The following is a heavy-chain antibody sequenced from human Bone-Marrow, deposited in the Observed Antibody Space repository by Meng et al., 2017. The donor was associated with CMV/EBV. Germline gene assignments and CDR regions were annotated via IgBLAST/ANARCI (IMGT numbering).Heavy chain of an antibody. CDR2: ISSSSSYI. CDR3: ARGSGSYSNPYY. V-gene: IGHV3-21*01. D-gene: IGHD1-26*01. Sequence: SCAASGFTFSSYSMNWVRRAPGKGLEWVSSISSSSSYIYYADSVKGRFTISRDNAKNSLYLQMNSLRAEDTAVYYCARGSGSYSNPYYWGQGTLVTVSS. J-gene: IGHJ4*02. CDR1: GFTFSSYS.